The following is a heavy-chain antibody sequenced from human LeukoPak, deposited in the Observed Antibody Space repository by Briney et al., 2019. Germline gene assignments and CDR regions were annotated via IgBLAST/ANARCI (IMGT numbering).Heavy chain of an antibody. J-gene: IGHJ4*02. CDR2: IHHSGHT. D-gene: IGHD2-2*01. CDR3: ARYCSSTKCPFDF. Sequence: SETLSLTCTVSGGSISSGIYFWSWIRQHPGKGLEWMGYIHHSGHTYYNPSLRSRLTISMDTSKNQFSLSLSAVTDADTAMYYCARYCSSTKCPFDFWGQGTLVTVSS. CDR1: GGSISSGIYF. V-gene: IGHV4-31*03.